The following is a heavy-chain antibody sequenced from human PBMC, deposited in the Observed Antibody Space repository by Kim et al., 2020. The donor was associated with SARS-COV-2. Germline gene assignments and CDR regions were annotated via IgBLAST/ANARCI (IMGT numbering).Heavy chain of an antibody. J-gene: IGHJ6*02. CDR1: GGSISSSSYY. CDR3: ARQWGPYYYYGMDV. D-gene: IGHD1-26*01. CDR2: VDYSGST. V-gene: IGHV4-39*01. Sequence: SETLSLTCTVSGGSISSSSYYWGWIRQPPGKGLEWIGRVDYSGSTSYNPSLKSRINIFVDMSKNQFSLKVTSVSAADTAVYYCARQWGPYYYYGMDVWGQGTTGTVFS.